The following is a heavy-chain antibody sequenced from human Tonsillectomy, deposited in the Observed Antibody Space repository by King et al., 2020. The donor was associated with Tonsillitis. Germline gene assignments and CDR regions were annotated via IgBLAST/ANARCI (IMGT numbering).Heavy chain of an antibody. Sequence: VQLVESGGGLAQPGGSLRLSCAASGFTFSDHYMDWVRQAPGKGLEWVGRCRNKANTYTTEYAASVKGRFTISRDDLKDSLYLQMNSLKTEDTAVYYCARSPVASYLDYWGPGALVTVSS. CDR2: CRNKANTYTT. J-gene: IGHJ4*02. CDR3: ARSPVASYLDY. CDR1: GFTFSDHY. D-gene: IGHD3-3*02. V-gene: IGHV3-72*01.